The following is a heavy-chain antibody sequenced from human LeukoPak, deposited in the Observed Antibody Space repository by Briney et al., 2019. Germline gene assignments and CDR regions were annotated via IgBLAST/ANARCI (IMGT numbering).Heavy chain of an antibody. D-gene: IGHD3-22*01. Sequence: PSEPLSLTCAVYGGSFSGYYWSWLRQPPGKGLGWIGEINHSGSTNYNPSLKSRLTISVDTSKNQFSLKLSSVTAADTAVYYCARVVVIGFDYWGQGTLVTVSS. CDR3: ARVVVIGFDY. V-gene: IGHV4-34*01. CDR2: INHSGST. CDR1: GGSFSGYY. J-gene: IGHJ4*02.